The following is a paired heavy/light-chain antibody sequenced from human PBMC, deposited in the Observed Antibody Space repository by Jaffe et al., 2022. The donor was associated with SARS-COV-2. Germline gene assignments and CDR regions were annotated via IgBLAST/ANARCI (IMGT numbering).Light chain of an antibody. J-gene: IGLJ2*01. CDR2: VGTGGIVG. CDR3: GADHGSGSNFAYVV. CDR1: SGYSNYK. Sequence: QPVLTQPPSASASLGASVTLTCTLSSGYSNYKVDWYQQRPGKGPRFVMRVGTGGIVGSKGDGIPDRFSVLGSGLNRYLTIKNIQEEDESDYHCGADHGSGSNFAYVVFGGGTKLTVL. V-gene: IGLV9-49*01.
Heavy chain of an antibody. CDR1: GFTFDDYT. CDR2: ISWDGGST. V-gene: IGHV3-43*01. CDR3: AARGRRGYFDY. D-gene: IGHD3-10*01. J-gene: IGHJ4*02. Sequence: EVQLVESGGVVVQPGGSLRLSCAASGFTFDDYTMHWVRQAPGKGLEWVSLISWDGGSTYYADSVKGRFTISRDNSKNSLYLQMNSLRTEDTALYYCAARGRRGYFDYWGQGTLVTVSS.